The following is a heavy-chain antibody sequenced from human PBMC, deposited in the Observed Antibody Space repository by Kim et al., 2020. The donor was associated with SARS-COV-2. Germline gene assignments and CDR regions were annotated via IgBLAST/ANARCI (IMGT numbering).Heavy chain of an antibody. CDR1: GFTFSNAW. CDR3: TTRSGSSHDCGGDCYFY. CDR2: IKSKTDGGTT. V-gene: IGHV3-15*01. J-gene: IGHJ4*02. D-gene: IGHD2-21*01. Sequence: GGSLRLSCAASGFTFSNAWMSWVRQAPGKGLEWVGRIKSKTDGGTTDYAAPVKGRFTISRDDSKNTLYLQMNSLKTEDTAVYYCTTRSGSSHDCGGDCYFYWGQGTLVTVSS.